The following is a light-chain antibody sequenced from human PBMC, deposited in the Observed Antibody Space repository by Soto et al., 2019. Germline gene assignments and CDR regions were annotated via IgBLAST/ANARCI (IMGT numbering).Light chain of an antibody. V-gene: IGKV3-20*01. CDR1: QSVSNSF. Sequence: ESVLTQSPATLSLSPGERATLSCRASQSVSNSFFAWYQQKPGQAPRLLIYGVSSRATGIPDRFSGSGYGTDCTLTISRLEPEDFVVYYCQQYSSLPHTFGQGSKLEVK. CDR2: GVS. J-gene: IGKJ2*01. CDR3: QQYSSLPHT.